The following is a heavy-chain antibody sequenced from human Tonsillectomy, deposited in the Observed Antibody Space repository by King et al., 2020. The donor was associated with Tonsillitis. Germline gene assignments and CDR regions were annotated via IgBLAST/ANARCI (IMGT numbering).Heavy chain of an antibody. J-gene: IGHJ6*02. Sequence: VQLVESGGGVVQPWRSLRLSCAASGFPFSNFAMHWVRQAPGKGLEGGADISYDGSKEYYADFVKGRFTISKNTRYLQMNSLRTEDTAVYYCARRDGALDYYYYGLDVWGQGTTVTVSS. D-gene: IGHD4-17*01. CDR2: ISYDGSKE. CDR3: ARRDGALDYYYYGLDV. CDR1: GFPFSNFA. V-gene: IGHV3-30-3*01.